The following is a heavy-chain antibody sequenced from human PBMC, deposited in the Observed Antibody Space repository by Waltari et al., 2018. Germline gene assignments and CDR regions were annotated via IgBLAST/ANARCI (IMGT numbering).Heavy chain of an antibody. CDR3: ARETRGSRAFDY. J-gene: IGHJ4*02. Sequence: QVQLVESGGGVVQPGRSLRLSCAASGFIFRNYGMHWVRQATGKGLEWVAVIGYDGSNKYYADSVKGRFTISRDNSKNTLYLQMNSLRAEDTAVYYCARETRGSRAFDYWGQETLVTVSS. CDR2: IGYDGSNK. V-gene: IGHV3-33*01. CDR1: GFIFRNYG. D-gene: IGHD4-17*01.